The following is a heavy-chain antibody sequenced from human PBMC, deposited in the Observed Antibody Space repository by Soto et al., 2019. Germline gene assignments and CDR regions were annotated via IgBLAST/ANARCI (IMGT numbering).Heavy chain of an antibody. CDR3: ASSFTHGYDFWSGYYNGPVYYYYGMDV. CDR1: GYTFTSYA. J-gene: IGHJ6*02. D-gene: IGHD3-3*01. Sequence: ASVKVSCKASGYTFTSYAMHWVRQAPGQRLEWMGWINAGNGNTKYSQKFQGRVTITRDTSASTAYMELSSLRSEDTAVYYCASSFTHGYDFWSGYYNGPVYYYYGMDVWGQGTTVTVS. CDR2: INAGNGNT. V-gene: IGHV1-3*01.